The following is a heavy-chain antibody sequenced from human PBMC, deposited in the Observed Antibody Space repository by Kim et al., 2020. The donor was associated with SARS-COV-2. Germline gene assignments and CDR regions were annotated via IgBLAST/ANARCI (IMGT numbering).Heavy chain of an antibody. CDR3: ARLATTSGGVIDY. V-gene: IGHV4-39*01. D-gene: IGHD1-7*01. J-gene: IGHJ4*02. Sequence: YYNPSLKSRVTISVDTSKNQFSLKLSSVTAADTAVYYCARLATTSGGVIDYWGQGTLVTVSA.